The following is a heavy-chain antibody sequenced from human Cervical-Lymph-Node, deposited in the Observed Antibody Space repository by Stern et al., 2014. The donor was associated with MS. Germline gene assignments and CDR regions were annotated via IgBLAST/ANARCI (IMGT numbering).Heavy chain of an antibody. Sequence: VQLVQSGAEVKKPGESLRISCEVSGYKFTNNWIGWVRQMPGKGLEWMGILYPGDSESRYSPSFQGQVTILVDKSNTTAYLQWSSLKASDTALYYWARRGHGYMGIDYWGQGTPVTVSS. V-gene: IGHV5-51*03. CDR3: ARRGHGYMGIDY. J-gene: IGHJ4*02. D-gene: IGHD5-24*01. CDR1: GYKFTNNW. CDR2: LYPGDSES.